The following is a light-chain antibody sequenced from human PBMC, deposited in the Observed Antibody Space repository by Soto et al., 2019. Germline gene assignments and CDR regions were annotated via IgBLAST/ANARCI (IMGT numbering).Light chain of an antibody. Sequence: EIVLTQSPATLSLSPGERATLSCRARQSIGSHLAGYQQQPGQAPRLLIHDASSRATGIPARFSGSGSGTDFTLTISGLEPEDFALYYCQQRNNWPPSITFGQGTRLEI. V-gene: IGKV3-11*01. CDR3: QQRNNWPPSIT. J-gene: IGKJ5*01. CDR2: DAS. CDR1: QSIGSH.